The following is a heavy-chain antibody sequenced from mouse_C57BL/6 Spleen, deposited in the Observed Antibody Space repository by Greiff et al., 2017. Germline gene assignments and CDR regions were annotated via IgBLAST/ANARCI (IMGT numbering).Heavy chain of an antibody. CDR1: GYTFTSYW. D-gene: IGHD2-3*01. Sequence: QVQLQQPGAELVKPGASVKMSCKASGYTFTSYWITWVKQRPGQGLEWIGDIYPGSGSTNYNEKFKSKATLTVDTSSSTAYMQLSSLTSEDSAVYYCARSRDGSIYYYAMGYWGQGTSVTVSS. CDR3: ARSRDGSIYYYAMGY. CDR2: IYPGSGST. J-gene: IGHJ4*01. V-gene: IGHV1-55*01.